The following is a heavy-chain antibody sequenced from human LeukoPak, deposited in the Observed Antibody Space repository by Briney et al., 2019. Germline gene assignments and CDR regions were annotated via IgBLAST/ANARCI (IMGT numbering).Heavy chain of an antibody. D-gene: IGHD2-15*01. Sequence: GGSLRLSCAASGFTFSSYGIHWVRQAPGKGLEWVAFIRYDGSSKYYADSVKGRFTISRDNAKNSLYLQMNSLRAEDTAVYYCARSPVGDAFDIWGQGTMVTVSS. CDR2: IRYDGSSK. CDR3: ARSPVGDAFDI. CDR1: GFTFSSYG. J-gene: IGHJ3*02. V-gene: IGHV3-30*02.